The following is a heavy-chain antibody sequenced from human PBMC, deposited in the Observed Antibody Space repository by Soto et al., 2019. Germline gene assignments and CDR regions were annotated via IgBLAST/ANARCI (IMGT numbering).Heavy chain of an antibody. J-gene: IGHJ4*02. D-gene: IGHD3-16*01. CDR2: ISAGSLFI. CDR3: ARSPGVGVRGAY. Sequence: EVQLVESGGGLVKPGESLRLFCAGSGFTFSAYNINWVRQAPGKGLEWVSSISAGSLFIYQPDSMKGRFTISRDDARNSVYLQMNSLTAEDTAVYYCARSPGVGVRGAYWGQGTLVTVSS. V-gene: IGHV3-21*01. CDR1: GFTFSAYN.